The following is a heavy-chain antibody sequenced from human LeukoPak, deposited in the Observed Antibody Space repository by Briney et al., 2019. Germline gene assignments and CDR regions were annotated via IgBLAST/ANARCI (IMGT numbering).Heavy chain of an antibody. D-gene: IGHD3-9*01. CDR2: INPSGGST. Sequence: ASVKVSCKASGYTFTSYYMHWVRQAPGQGLEWMGIINPSGGSTSYAQKFQGRVTMTRDTSTSTVYMELSSLRSEDTAVYYCARNYDILTGYGPFDYWGQGTLVTVSS. J-gene: IGHJ4*02. CDR3: ARNYDILTGYGPFDY. V-gene: IGHV1-46*01. CDR1: GYTFTSYY.